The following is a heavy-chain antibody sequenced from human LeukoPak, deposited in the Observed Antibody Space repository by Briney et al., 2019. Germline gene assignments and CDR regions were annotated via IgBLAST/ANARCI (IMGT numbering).Heavy chain of an antibody. Sequence: PSETLSLTCAVYGGSFSGYYWSWIRQPPGKGLEWIGEINHSGSTNYNPSLKSRVTISVDTSKNQFSLKLSSVTAADTAVYYCARARGSSWSKFDYWGQGTLVTVSS. CDR1: GGSFSGYY. D-gene: IGHD6-13*01. CDR3: ARARGSSWSKFDY. CDR2: INHSGST. V-gene: IGHV4-34*01. J-gene: IGHJ4*02.